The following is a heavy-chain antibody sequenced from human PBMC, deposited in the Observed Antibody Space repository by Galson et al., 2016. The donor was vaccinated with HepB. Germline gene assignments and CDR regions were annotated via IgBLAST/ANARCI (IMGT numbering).Heavy chain of an antibody. Sequence: SETLSLTCSVSGGSLTSANYAWSWIRQPPGKGLEWIGHIYYDGATYYKPSLKSRITISVDTSKNQFSLRLSSVTAADTAVYYCARRGPGYIYDSWGQGSLVTVSS. CDR2: IYYDGAT. J-gene: IGHJ5*02. CDR3: ARRGPGYIYDS. CDR1: GGSLTSANYA. D-gene: IGHD5/OR15-5a*01. V-gene: IGHV4-39*01.